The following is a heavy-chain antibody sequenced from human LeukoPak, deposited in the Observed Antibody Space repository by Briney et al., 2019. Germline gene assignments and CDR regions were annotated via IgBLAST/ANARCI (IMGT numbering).Heavy chain of an antibody. CDR3: AKAGTWRYYYMDV. CDR2: ISGRGADT. J-gene: IGHJ6*03. CDR1: GFTFSSYD. Sequence: PGGSLRLSCAASGFTFSSYDMTWVRQAPGKGLEWVSAISGRGADTYYADSVKGRFTISRDSSKNTLYLQMKSLRAEDTAVYYCAKAGTWRYYYMDVWGKGTTVTVSS. V-gene: IGHV3-23*01.